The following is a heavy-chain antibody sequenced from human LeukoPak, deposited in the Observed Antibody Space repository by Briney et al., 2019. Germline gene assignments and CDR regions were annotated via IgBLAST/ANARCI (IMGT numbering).Heavy chain of an antibody. CDR3: ARDATVKGAFVDY. CDR2: ISSSGSTI. Sequence: GGSLRLSCAASGFTFSDYYMSWIRQAPGKGLEWVSYISSSGSTIYYAYSVKGRFTISRDNAKNSLYLQMNSLRAEDTAVYYCARDATVKGAFVDYWGQGTLITVSS. D-gene: IGHD4-17*01. V-gene: IGHV3-11*01. J-gene: IGHJ4*02. CDR1: GFTFSDYY.